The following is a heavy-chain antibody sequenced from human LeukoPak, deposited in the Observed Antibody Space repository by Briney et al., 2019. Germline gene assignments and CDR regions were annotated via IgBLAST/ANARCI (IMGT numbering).Heavy chain of an antibody. J-gene: IGHJ3*02. CDR2: ISSNGSTI. CDR1: GFTFSSYE. CDR3: ARDLGSGWYRAFDI. Sequence: PGGSLRLSCAASGFTFSSYEMNWIRQAPGKGLDWVSYISSNGSTIYYADSVKGRFTISRDNAKNSLYLQMNSLRAEDTAVYYCARDLGSGWYRAFDIWGQGTMVTVSS. D-gene: IGHD6-19*01. V-gene: IGHV3-48*03.